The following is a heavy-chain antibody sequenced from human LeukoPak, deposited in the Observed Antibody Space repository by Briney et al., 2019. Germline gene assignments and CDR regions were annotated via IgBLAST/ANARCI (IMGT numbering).Heavy chain of an antibody. J-gene: IGHJ3*02. CDR1: GFTFSSYA. CDR2: ISYDGSNK. CDR3: ARDIKGQYQDAFDI. Sequence: GRSLRLSCAASGFTFSSYAMHWVRQAPGKGLEWVAVISYDGSNKYYADSVKGRFTISRDNSKNTLYLQMNSLRAEDTAVYYCARDIKGQYQDAFDIWGQGTMVTVSS. D-gene: IGHD2-2*01. V-gene: IGHV3-30*04.